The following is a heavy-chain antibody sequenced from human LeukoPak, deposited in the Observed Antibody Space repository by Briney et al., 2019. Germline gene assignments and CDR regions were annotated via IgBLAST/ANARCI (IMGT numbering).Heavy chain of an antibody. CDR2: FDPEDGET. J-gene: IGHJ6*04. CDR3: ATSLVVVPAATGGEYYYYGMDV. D-gene: IGHD2-2*01. Sequence: ASVKVSCKVSGYTLTELSMHWVRQAPGKGLEWMGGFDPEDGETIYAQKFQGRVTMTEDISTDTAYMELSSLRSEDTAVYYCATSLVVVPAATGGEYYYYGMDVWGKGTTVTVSS. V-gene: IGHV1-24*01. CDR1: GYTLTELS.